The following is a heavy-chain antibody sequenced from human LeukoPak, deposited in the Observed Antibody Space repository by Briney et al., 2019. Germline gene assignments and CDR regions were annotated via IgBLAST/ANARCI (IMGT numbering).Heavy chain of an antibody. J-gene: IGHJ6*04. D-gene: IGHD3-10*01. V-gene: IGHV3-21*05. CDR1: GFTFSSYA. CDR3: ARDGWFGDPTPYYYGMDV. CDR2: ISSSSSYT. Sequence: RTGGSLRLSCAASGFTFSSYAMHWVRQAPGKGLEWVSYISSSSSYTNYADSVKGRFTISRDNAKNSLYLQMNSLRAEDTAVYYCARDGWFGDPTPYYYGMDVWGKGTTVTVSS.